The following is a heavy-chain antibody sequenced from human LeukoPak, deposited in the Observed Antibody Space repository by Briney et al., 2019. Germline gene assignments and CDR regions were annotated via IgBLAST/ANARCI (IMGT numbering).Heavy chain of an antibody. CDR1: GGSFSGLF. CDR2: INHSGST. V-gene: IGHV4-34*01. CDR3: ARHQGVVDL. Sequence: SETLSLTCAVYGGSFSGLFWTWIRQPPGKGLEWIGEINHSGSTNYNPSLKSRVTISVDTSKNQFSLKLSSVTVADTAVYYCARHQGVVDLWGRGSLVTVSS. J-gene: IGHJ2*01. D-gene: IGHD3-3*01.